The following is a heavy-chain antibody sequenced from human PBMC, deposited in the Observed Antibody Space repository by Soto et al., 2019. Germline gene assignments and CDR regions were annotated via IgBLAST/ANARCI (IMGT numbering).Heavy chain of an antibody. CDR2: IYYSGST. CDR1: GECITRWY. V-gene: IGHV4-59*01. Sequence: SETLSVACSVSGECITRWYWSWIRQPPGKGLEWIGYIYYSGSTNYNPSLKSRVTISVDTSKNQFSLKLSSVTAADTAVYYCARSDGRYWGQGTLVTVSS. CDR3: ARSDGRY. J-gene: IGHJ4*02.